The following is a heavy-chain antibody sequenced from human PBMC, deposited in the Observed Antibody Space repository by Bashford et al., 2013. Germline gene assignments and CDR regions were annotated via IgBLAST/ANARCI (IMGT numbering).Heavy chain of an antibody. D-gene: IGHD6-13*01. J-gene: IGHJ4*02. V-gene: IGHV1-2*02. Sequence: WVRQAPGQGLEWMGWIHPNTGDTNYAQKFQGRVTMTRDTSISTAYMELSRLTSDDTAIYYCAKRKMDMTATGLRGHFDYWGQGTLVTVSS. CDR2: IHPNTGDT. CDR3: AKRKMDMTATGLRGHFDY.